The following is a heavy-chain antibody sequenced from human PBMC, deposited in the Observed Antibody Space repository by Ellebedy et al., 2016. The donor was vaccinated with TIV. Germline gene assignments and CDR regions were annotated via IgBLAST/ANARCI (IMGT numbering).Heavy chain of an antibody. Sequence: GESLKISXAASGFTFSSYSMNWVRQAPGEGLEWVSTISGSGKTNTFYADSVKGRFTISRDDSKNTLYLQVNSLTAGDTALYHCVRGGYSSGWGFDYWGQGTLVTVSS. V-gene: IGHV3-23*01. J-gene: IGHJ4*02. CDR3: VRGGYSSGWGFDY. CDR1: GFTFSSYS. CDR2: ISGSGKTNT. D-gene: IGHD6-19*01.